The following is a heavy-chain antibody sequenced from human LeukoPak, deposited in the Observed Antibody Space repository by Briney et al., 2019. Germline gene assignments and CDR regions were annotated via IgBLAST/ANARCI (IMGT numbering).Heavy chain of an antibody. J-gene: IGHJ4*02. CDR3: ARDPSSWYPAYFDY. CDR2: IYYSGST. Sequence: SETLSLTCTVSGDPISSYYWSWIRQPPGKGLEWIGYIYYSGSTNYNPSLKSRVTISVDTSKNQFSLKLSSVTAADTAVYYCARDPSSWYPAYFDYWGQGTLVTVSS. D-gene: IGHD6-13*01. CDR1: GDPISSYY. V-gene: IGHV4-59*01.